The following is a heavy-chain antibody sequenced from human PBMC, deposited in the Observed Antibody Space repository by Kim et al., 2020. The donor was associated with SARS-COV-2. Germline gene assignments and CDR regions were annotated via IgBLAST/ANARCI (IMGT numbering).Heavy chain of an antibody. D-gene: IGHD1-26*01. Sequence: GGSLRLSCTVSGFIFNDYFMSWVRQAPGRGLEWISIINWNGVTTNYADSVKGRIRISRDNAENSLYLQMERLRADAPALYYCARNSSPKPHYYFDLWGRG. CDR1: GFIFNDYF. CDR2: INWNGVTT. CDR3: ARNSSPKPHYYFDL. V-gene: IGHV3-20*04. J-gene: IGHJ2*01.